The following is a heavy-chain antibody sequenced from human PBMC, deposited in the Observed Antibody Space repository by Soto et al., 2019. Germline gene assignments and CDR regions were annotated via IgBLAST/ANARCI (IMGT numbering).Heavy chain of an antibody. D-gene: IGHD1-1*01. CDR2: IIPIFGIV. CDR3: ARPRTTGTTKGYDY. CDR1: GGTFSSYP. V-gene: IGHV1-69*13. Sequence: SVKVSCKASGGTFSSYPLSWVRQAPGQGLEWMGQIIPIFGIVKSAQKFQGRVSITADESTGTAYMELSSLKSEDTAVYYYARPRTTGTTKGYDYWGQGTLVTVSS. J-gene: IGHJ4*02.